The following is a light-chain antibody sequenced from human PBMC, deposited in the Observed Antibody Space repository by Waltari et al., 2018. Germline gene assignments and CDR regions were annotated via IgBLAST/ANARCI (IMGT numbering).Light chain of an antibody. J-gene: IGKJ2*01. Sequence: ERVMTQSPATLSVSPGETATLSCRASQSASTNLACYQQKAGQAPRLLIYDASIRATGVPARFSGSGAGTEFTLTITGLQSEDFAVYYCQQYNNWLYTFGQGTKLEIK. V-gene: IGKV3-15*01. CDR1: QSASTN. CDR3: QQYNNWLYT. CDR2: DAS.